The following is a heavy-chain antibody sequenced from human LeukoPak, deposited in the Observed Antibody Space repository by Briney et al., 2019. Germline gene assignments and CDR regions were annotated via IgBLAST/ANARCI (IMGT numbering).Heavy chain of an antibody. V-gene: IGHV1-69*04. Sequence: GASVKVSCKASGGTFSSYAISWVRQAPGQGLEWMGRIIPILGIANYAQKFQGRVTITADKSTSTAYMELSSLRSEDTAVYYCASYYYDSSGLGDIWGQGIMVTVSS. D-gene: IGHD3-22*01. CDR1: GGTFSSYA. J-gene: IGHJ3*02. CDR3: ASYYYDSSGLGDI. CDR2: IIPILGIA.